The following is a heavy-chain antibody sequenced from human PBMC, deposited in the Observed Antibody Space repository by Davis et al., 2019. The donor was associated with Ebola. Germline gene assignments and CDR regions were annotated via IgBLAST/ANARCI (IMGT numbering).Heavy chain of an antibody. J-gene: IGHJ4*02. CDR3: AKSGYCTDKCDAFDW. CDR1: GSTVSDQW. V-gene: IGHV3-7*03. CDR2: IKQDGSDT. Sequence: PGRSLRLSCAASGSTVSDQWMSWARQAPGRGLEWVAKIKQDGSDTYYLASVKGRFTISRDNAKNSLYLQINSLRAEDTAIYYCAKSGYCTDKCDAFDWWGQGTLVTVSS. D-gene: IGHD2-8*02.